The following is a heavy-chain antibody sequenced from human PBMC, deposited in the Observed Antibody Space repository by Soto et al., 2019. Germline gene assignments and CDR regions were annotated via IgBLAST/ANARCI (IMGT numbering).Heavy chain of an antibody. V-gene: IGHV3-30-3*01. J-gene: IGHJ6*02. CDR2: ISFDGSNQ. Sequence: QVHLVESGGGVVQPGRSLRLSCEASAFASGFPFRRIAMHWVRQAPGKGLEWVAVISFDGSNQYYADSVHGRFIISRDNSKNTLYLKMNSLRDEDTAMYYFAREPVDYFGSRTYGMDVWGQGTTVTVSS. CDR1: AFASGFPFRRIA. D-gene: IGHD3-10*01. CDR3: AREPVDYFGSRTYGMDV.